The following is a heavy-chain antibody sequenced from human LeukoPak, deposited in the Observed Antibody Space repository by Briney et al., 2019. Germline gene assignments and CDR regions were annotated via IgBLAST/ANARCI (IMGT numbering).Heavy chain of an antibody. D-gene: IGHD1-7*01. CDR2: IYHRGST. CDR1: GASISSYY. J-gene: IGHJ5*02. Sequence: SETLSLTCNVSGASISSYYWSWIRQPPGKGLEWIGHIYHRGSTKYNPSFKSRVTISIDESKTQFSLRLNSVTAADTAVYYCARFGVIGTSVYNWFDPWGQGTRVTVSS. V-gene: IGHV4-59*01. CDR3: ARFGVIGTSVYNWFDP.